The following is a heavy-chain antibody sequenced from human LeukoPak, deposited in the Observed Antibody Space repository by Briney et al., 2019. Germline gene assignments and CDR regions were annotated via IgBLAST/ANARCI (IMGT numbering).Heavy chain of an antibody. Sequence: SETLSLTCAVYGGSFSGYYWSWIRQPPGKGLEWIGEINHSGSTNYNPSLKSRVTISVDTSKNQFSLTLSSVTAADTAVYYCRGGSPYYYYYYMDVWGKGTTVTVSS. CDR1: GGSFSGYY. CDR3: RGGSPYYYYYYMDV. J-gene: IGHJ6*03. CDR2: INHSGST. V-gene: IGHV4-34*01. D-gene: IGHD3-3*01.